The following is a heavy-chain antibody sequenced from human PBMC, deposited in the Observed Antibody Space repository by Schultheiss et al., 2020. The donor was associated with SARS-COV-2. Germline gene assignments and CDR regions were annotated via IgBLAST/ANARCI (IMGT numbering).Heavy chain of an antibody. CDR2: INHSGST. CDR1: GGSFSGYY. V-gene: IGHV4-34*01. D-gene: IGHD6-19*01. Sequence: SETLSLTCAVYGGSFSGYYWSWIRQPPGKGLEWIGEINHSGSTNYNPSLKSRVTISGDTSKNQFSLKVTSVTAADTAVYYCARLSSGWYLDYWGQGTLVTVSS. J-gene: IGHJ4*02. CDR3: ARLSSGWYLDY.